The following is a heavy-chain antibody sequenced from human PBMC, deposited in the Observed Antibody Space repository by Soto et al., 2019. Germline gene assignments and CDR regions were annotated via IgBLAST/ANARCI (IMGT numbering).Heavy chain of an antibody. CDR2: IYDSGSP. D-gene: IGHD3-9*01. CDR1: GGSISVYY. V-gene: IGHV4-59*01. J-gene: IGHJ4*02. CDR3: ARGVGSSPPRY. Sequence: SETLSLTCTISGGSISVYYWSWIRQSPGQGLEWIGYIYDSGSPYYNPSLKARVTITADTSKNQISLKLTSATAADTAVYFCARGVGSSPPRYWGRGTLVTVSS.